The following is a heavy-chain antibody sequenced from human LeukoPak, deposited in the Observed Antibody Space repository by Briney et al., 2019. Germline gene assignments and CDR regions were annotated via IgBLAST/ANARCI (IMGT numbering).Heavy chain of an antibody. V-gene: IGHV1-2*02. Sequence: ASVKVSCKASGGTFSSYAISWVRQAPGQGLEWMGWINPNSGGTNYAQKFQGRVTMTRDTSISTAYMELSRLRSDDTAVYYCARDRSPGIAAAGNYWGQGTLVTVSS. J-gene: IGHJ4*02. D-gene: IGHD6-13*01. CDR2: INPNSGGT. CDR1: GGTFSSYA. CDR3: ARDRSPGIAAAGNY.